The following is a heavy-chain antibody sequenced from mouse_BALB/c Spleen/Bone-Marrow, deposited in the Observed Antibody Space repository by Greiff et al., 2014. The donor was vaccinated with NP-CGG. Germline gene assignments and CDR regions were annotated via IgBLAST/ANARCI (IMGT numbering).Heavy chain of an antibody. J-gene: IGHJ4*01. D-gene: IGHD2-2*01. Sequence: VQLQQSGAELVKPGASLKLSCKASGYTFTNYWIHWVKQRPGQGLEWIGEINPSNGRTNYNEKFETKATLTVDKSSSTAYMQLSSLTSEDSAVNYCAARLSHLAMDYWGQGTSVTVSS. CDR1: GYTFTNYW. V-gene: IGHV1S81*02. CDR2: INPSNGRT. CDR3: AARLSHLAMDY.